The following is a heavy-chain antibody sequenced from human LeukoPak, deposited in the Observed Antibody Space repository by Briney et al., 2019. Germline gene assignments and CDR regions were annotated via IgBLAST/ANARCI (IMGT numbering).Heavy chain of an antibody. CDR2: INPNNGGT. CDR1: GYTFTGYY. V-gene: IGHV1-2*02. Sequence: ASVKVSCKASGYTFTGYYMHWVRQAPGQGLEWMGWINPNNGGTNYAQKFQGRVTMTRDTSISTAYMELSRLRSDDTAVYYCARGRVGATNWFDPWGQGTLVTVSS. D-gene: IGHD1-26*01. J-gene: IGHJ5*02. CDR3: ARGRVGATNWFDP.